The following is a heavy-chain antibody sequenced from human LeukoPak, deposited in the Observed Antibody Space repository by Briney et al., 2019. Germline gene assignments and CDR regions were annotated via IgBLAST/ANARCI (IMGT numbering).Heavy chain of an antibody. D-gene: IGHD4-17*01. Sequence: SETLSLTCTVSGGSISSSSYYWGWIRQPPGKGLEWIGSIYYSGSTYYNPSLKSRVTISVDTPKNQFSLKLSSVTAADTAVYYCARGSTVTNNYYYYYMDVWGKGTTVTVSS. CDR1: GGSISSSSYY. CDR2: IYYSGST. CDR3: ARGSTVTNNYYYYYMDV. V-gene: IGHV4-39*07. J-gene: IGHJ6*03.